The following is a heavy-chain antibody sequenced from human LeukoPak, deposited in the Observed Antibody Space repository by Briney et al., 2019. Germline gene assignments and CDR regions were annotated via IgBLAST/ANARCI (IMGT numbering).Heavy chain of an antibody. CDR2: IDPSDSYT. Sequence: GESLKISCTGSGYSFTSYWISWVRQMPGKGLEWMGRIDPSDSYTNYSPSFQCHVTISADKSISTAYLQWSSLKASDTAMYYCARHSKYYDILTGYYTSWHFDYWGQGTLVTVSA. V-gene: IGHV5-10-1*01. J-gene: IGHJ4*02. CDR3: ARHSKYYDILTGYYTSWHFDY. D-gene: IGHD3-9*01. CDR1: GYSFTSYW.